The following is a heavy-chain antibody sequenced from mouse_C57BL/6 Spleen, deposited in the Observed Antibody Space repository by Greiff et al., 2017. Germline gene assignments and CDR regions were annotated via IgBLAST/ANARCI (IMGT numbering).Heavy chain of an antibody. CDR3: ARAVIKNWYFDV. CDR2: ISYDGSN. J-gene: IGHJ1*03. Sequence: EVKLQESGPGLVKPSQSLSLTCSVTGYSITSGYYWNWIRQFPGNKLEWMGYISYDGSNNYNPSLKNLISITRDTSKNQFFLKLNSVTTEDTATYYCARAVIKNWYFDVWGTGTTVTVSS. CDR1: GYSITSGYY. V-gene: IGHV3-6*01. D-gene: IGHD1-1*01.